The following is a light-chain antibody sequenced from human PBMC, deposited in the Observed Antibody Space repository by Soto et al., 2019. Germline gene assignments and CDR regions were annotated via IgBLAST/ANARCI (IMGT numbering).Light chain of an antibody. Sequence: DIVMTQSPATLSVSPGEGATLSCRASQSVRSNLAWYQQKSGQAPRVLIYDASTRATGNTDRFSRSGSGKDLNLTISSLQSEDFAVYYCQQYNNWPETFGQGTKVEV. CDR3: QQYNNWPET. CDR2: DAS. V-gene: IGKV3-15*01. J-gene: IGKJ1*01. CDR1: QSVRSN.